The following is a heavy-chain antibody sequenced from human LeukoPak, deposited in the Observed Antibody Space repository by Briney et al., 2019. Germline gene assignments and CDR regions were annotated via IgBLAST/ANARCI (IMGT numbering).Heavy chain of an antibody. Sequence: PGGSLRLSCAASGFTFSSFWMHWVRQAPGKGLVWVSRINSDGSSTTYADSVKGRFTISRDNAKNTVHLQMNSLRAEDTAVYYCTRPQHGDLYAFDIWGQGTMVTVSS. CDR1: GFTFSSFW. J-gene: IGHJ3*02. CDR2: INSDGSST. CDR3: TRPQHGDLYAFDI. D-gene: IGHD4-17*01. V-gene: IGHV3-74*01.